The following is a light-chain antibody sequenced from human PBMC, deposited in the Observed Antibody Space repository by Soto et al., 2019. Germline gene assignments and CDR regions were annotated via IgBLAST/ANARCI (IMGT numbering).Light chain of an antibody. CDR3: SSYTRSSTLV. Sequence: QSALTQPASVSGSPGQSITISCTGTSSDVGGYNYVSWYQQHPGKSPKLMIYEVSNRPSGVSNRFSGSKSGNTASLTISGLQAEDEADYYCSSYTRSSTLVFGTGTKGTVL. J-gene: IGLJ1*01. CDR2: EVS. CDR1: SSDVGGYNY. V-gene: IGLV2-14*01.